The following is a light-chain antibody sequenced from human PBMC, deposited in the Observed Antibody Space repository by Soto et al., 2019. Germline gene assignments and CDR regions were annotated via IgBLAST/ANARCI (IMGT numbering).Light chain of an antibody. CDR2: GAS. Sequence: EVGLTQKQATLSLSPGERATLSCGASQSVSTNYLAWYQQKPGLAPRLLIYGASSRATGIPDRFSGSGSGTNFTLTISRLEPEDFAVYYCQQYGSSLRTLGQGTKVAIK. CDR1: QSVSTNY. V-gene: IGKV3D-20*01. CDR3: QQYGSSLRT. J-gene: IGKJ1*01.